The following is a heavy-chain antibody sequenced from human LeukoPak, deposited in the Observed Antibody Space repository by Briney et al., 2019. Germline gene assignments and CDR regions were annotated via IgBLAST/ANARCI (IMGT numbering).Heavy chain of an antibody. CDR3: ARDMWGVHGYDYGYNFDS. V-gene: IGHV3-7*01. CDR1: GFTFNNYW. J-gene: IGHJ4*02. Sequence: GGSLRLSCAASGFTFNNYWMSWVRQAPGKGLEWVANIRDDASEKFYVDSVEGRFTISRDNGKNLLYLLMYNLRAEDTAVYFCARDMWGVHGYDYGYNFDSWGQGTLVIVSS. CDR2: IRDDASEK. D-gene: IGHD3-10*01.